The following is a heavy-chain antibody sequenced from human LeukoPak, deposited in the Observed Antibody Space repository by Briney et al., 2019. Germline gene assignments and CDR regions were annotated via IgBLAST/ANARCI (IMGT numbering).Heavy chain of an antibody. J-gene: IGHJ4*02. CDR3: ARVPLHPLRTNGVQPTS. D-gene: IGHD2-8*01. V-gene: IGHV3-23*01. CDR1: GFTFSSTS. Sequence: GGSLRLSCAASGFTFSSTSMSWVRQAPGKGLEWVAVTVGGGDGTYYADSVKGRFTISRDNSNNTLYLQMNSLRAEDTAVYYCARVPLHPLRTNGVQPTSWGQGTLVTVSS. CDR2: TVGGGDGT.